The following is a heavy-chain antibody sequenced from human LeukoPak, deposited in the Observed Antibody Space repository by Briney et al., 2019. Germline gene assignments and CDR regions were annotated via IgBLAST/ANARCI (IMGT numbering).Heavy chain of an antibody. CDR1: GFTFSSYE. CDR3: AKAYHYGDYYYFMDV. V-gene: IGHV3-48*03. D-gene: IGHD4-17*01. CDR2: ISSSGSTI. J-gene: IGHJ6*03. Sequence: GGSLRLSCAASGFTFSSYEMNWVRQAPGKGLEWVSYISSSGSTIYYADSVRGRFTISRDDSTDTLNLQMHSLRAEDTAVYYCAKAYHYGDYYYFMDVWGKGTTVIIS.